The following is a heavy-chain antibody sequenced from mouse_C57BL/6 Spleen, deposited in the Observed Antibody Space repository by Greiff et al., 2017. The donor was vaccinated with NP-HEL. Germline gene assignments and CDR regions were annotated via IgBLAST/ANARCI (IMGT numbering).Heavy chain of an antibody. CDR3: TTYGRYYFDY. V-gene: IGHV14-1*01. CDR1: GFNFKDYY. D-gene: IGHD1-1*02. J-gene: IGHJ2*01. Sequence: VQLQQSGAELVRPGASVKLSCTASGFNFKDYYMHWVKQRPVQGLEWIGRIDPADGDTEYAQKFKGKATLTVDTSSSTAYMQLSSLTSEDSAVYYCTTYGRYYFDYWGQGTTLTVSS. CDR2: IDPADGDT.